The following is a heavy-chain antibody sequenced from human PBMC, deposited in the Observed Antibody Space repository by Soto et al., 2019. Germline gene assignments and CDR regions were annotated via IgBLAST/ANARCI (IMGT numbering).Heavy chain of an antibody. CDR1: GGSISSSSYY. CDR3: ARLGVPVEESYGMDV. Sequence: SETLSLTCTVSGGSISSSSYYWGWIHQPPGKGREWIGSIYYSGRTYYNPSLKSRVTVSVDTSKNQFSLKLSSVTAADTAVYYCARLGVPVEESYGMDVWGQGATVTVSS. D-gene: IGHD2-2*01. CDR2: IYYSGRT. V-gene: IGHV4-39*01. J-gene: IGHJ6*02.